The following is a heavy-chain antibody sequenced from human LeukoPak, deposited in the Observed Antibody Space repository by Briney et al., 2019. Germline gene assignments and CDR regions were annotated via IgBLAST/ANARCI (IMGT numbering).Heavy chain of an antibody. D-gene: IGHD5-24*01. Sequence: PGGPLRLSCAASGFTFSSYWMNWVRQAPGKGLEWVADIKKDGSEKYYVDSVKGRFTISRDNAKNSLYLQMNSLRAEDTAVYYCARDQDDYTPLGYWGQGTLVTVSS. CDR2: IKKDGSEK. V-gene: IGHV3-7*04. CDR1: GFTFSSYW. J-gene: IGHJ4*02. CDR3: ARDQDDYTPLGY.